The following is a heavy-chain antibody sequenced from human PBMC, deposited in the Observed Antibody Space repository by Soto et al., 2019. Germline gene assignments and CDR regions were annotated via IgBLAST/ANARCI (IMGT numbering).Heavy chain of an antibody. CDR1: GGSISSYY. CDR3: ARGFLEWLSQTDAFDI. Sequence: ETLSLTCTVSGGSISSYYWSWIRQPPGKGLEWIGYIYYSGSTNYNPSLKSRVTISVDTSKNQFSLKLSSVTAADTAVYYCARGFLEWLSQTDAFDIWGQGTMVTVSS. D-gene: IGHD3-3*01. J-gene: IGHJ3*02. CDR2: IYYSGST. V-gene: IGHV4-59*01.